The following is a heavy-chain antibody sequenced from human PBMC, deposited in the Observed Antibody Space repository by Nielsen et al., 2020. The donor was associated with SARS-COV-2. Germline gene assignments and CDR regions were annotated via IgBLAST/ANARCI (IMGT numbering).Heavy chain of an antibody. V-gene: IGHV1-18*01. CDR2: ISAYNGNT. J-gene: IGHJ6*02. CDR3: ATDTDFWSGYYRGQVRYYYGMDV. D-gene: IGHD3-3*01. Sequence: WVRQAPGQGLEWMGWISAYNGNTNYAQKLQGRVTMTTDTSTSTAYMELSSLRSEDTAVYYCATDTDFWSGYYRGQVRYYYGMDVWGQGTTVTVSS.